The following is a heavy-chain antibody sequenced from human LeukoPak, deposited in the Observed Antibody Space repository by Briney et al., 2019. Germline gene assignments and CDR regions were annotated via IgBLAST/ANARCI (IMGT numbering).Heavy chain of an antibody. CDR1: GFTFSSYS. Sequence: PGGSLRLSCAASGFTFSSYSMNWVRQAPGKGLEWVSSISSSSSYIYYADSVKGRFTISRDNAKNSLYLQMNSLRAEDTAVYYCARAAAAQWYFDLWGRGTLVTVSS. D-gene: IGHD6-25*01. J-gene: IGHJ2*01. CDR2: ISSSSSYI. V-gene: IGHV3-21*01. CDR3: ARAAAAQWYFDL.